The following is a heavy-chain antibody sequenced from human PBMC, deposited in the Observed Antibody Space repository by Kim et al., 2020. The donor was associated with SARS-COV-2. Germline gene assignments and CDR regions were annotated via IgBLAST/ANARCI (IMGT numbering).Heavy chain of an antibody. CDR2: IYYSGST. CDR1: GASISSSTYY. J-gene: IGHJ6*02. D-gene: IGHD2-2*01. Sequence: SETLSLTCTVSGASISSSTYYWAWIRQPPGTGPEWIGTIYYSGSTYYTPSLKSRVTISVDTSKNEFSLRLSSVTAADTAVYYCARHYCGTATCFRVMDVWGQGTTVTVSS. CDR3: ARHYCGTATCFRVMDV. V-gene: IGHV4-39*01.